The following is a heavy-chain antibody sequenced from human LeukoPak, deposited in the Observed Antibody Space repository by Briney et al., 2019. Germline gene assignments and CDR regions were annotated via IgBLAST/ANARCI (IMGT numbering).Heavy chain of an antibody. V-gene: IGHV1-18*04. J-gene: IGHJ5*02. Sequence: EASVKVSCKASGFTFINYYMHWVRQAPGQGLEWMGWISAYNGNTNYAQKLQGRVTMTTDTSTSTAYMELRSLRSDDTAVYYCARDPREQQLVPDWFDPWGQGTLVTVSS. CDR2: ISAYNGNT. CDR1: GFTFINYY. CDR3: ARDPREQQLVPDWFDP. D-gene: IGHD6-13*01.